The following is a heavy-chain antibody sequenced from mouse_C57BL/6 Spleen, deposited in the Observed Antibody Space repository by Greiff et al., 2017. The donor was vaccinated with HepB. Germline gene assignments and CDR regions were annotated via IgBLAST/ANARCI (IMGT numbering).Heavy chain of an antibody. J-gene: IGHJ4*01. V-gene: IGHV8-8*01. D-gene: IGHD2-3*01. CDR1: GFSLSTFGMG. CDR2: IWWDDDK. Sequence: QVTLKVSGPGILQPSQTLSLTCSFSGFSLSTFGMGVGWIRQPSGKGLEWLAHIWWDDDKYYNPALKSRLTISKDTSKNQVFLKIANVDTADTATYYCARIVPLDGYYPYAMDYWGQGTSVTVSS. CDR3: ARIVPLDGYYPYAMDY.